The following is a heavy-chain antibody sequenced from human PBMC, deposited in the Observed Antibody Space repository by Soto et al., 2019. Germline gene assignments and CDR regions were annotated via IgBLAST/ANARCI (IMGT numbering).Heavy chain of an antibody. V-gene: IGHV3-15*01. CDR2: IKSKTDGGTT. CDR1: GFTFSNVW. CDR3: TTNGRGYYYYYIDV. J-gene: IGHJ6*03. Sequence: EVQLVECGGGVVKPGGSLRLSCAASGFTFSNVWMSWVREAPGKGLEWVGRIKSKTDGGTTDYAAPVKGRFTISRDDSKNTLYLQMNSLKTEDTAVYYCTTNGRGYYYYYIDVWGKGTTVTGSS.